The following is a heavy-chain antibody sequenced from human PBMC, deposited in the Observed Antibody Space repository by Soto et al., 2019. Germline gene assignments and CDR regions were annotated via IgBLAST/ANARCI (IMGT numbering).Heavy chain of an antibody. J-gene: IGHJ5*02. CDR1: GGSFSGYY. Sequence: LSLTCAVYGGSFSGYYWSWIRQPPGKGLEWIGEINHSGSTNYNPSLKRRVTISVDTSKNQFSLKLSSVTAADTAVYYCARKSYIVATINWFDPWRQGPLVNVSS. CDR2: INHSGST. D-gene: IGHD5-12*01. CDR3: ARKSYIVATINWFDP. V-gene: IGHV4-34*01.